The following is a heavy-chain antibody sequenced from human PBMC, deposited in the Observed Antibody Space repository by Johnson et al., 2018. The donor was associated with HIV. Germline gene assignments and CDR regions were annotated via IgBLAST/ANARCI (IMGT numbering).Heavy chain of an antibody. CDR3: AKDMRPVRGWGGGSYRGVSDAFDI. CDR1: GFTFSDYY. D-gene: IGHD1-26*01. Sequence: QVQLVESGGGLVKPGGSLRLSCAASGFTFSDYYMSWIRQAPGKGLEWVSYISSSGSTIYYADSVKGRFTISRDNSKNSLYLQMNSLRAEDTAVYYCAKDMRPVRGWGGGSYRGVSDAFDIWGQGTMVTVSS. J-gene: IGHJ3*02. V-gene: IGHV3-11*04. CDR2: ISSSGSTI.